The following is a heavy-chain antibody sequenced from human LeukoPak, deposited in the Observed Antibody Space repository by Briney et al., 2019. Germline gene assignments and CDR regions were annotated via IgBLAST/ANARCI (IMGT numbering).Heavy chain of an antibody. CDR3: ARGVCSSTSCEPFDY. Sequence: SETLSLTCAVYGGSFSGYYWSWIRQPAGKGLEWIGEINHSGSTNYNPSLKSRVTISVDTSKNQFSLKLSSVTAADTAVYYCARGVCSSTSCEPFDYWGQGTLVTVSS. CDR2: INHSGST. CDR1: GGSFSGYY. J-gene: IGHJ4*02. V-gene: IGHV4-34*01. D-gene: IGHD2-2*01.